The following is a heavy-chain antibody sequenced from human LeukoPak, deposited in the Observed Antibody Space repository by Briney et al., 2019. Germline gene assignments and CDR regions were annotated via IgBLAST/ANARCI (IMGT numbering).Heavy chain of an antibody. V-gene: IGHV3-30*04. CDR1: GFTFSSYA. Sequence: PGGPLRLSCAASGFTFSSYAMHWVRQAPGKGLEWVAVISYDGSNKYYADSVKGRFTISRDNSKNTLYLQMNSLRAEDTAVYYCAKCTYYYDSSGYSRDLYYFDYWGQGTLVTVSS. CDR3: AKCTYYYDSSGYSRDLYYFDY. CDR2: ISYDGSNK. J-gene: IGHJ4*02. D-gene: IGHD3-22*01.